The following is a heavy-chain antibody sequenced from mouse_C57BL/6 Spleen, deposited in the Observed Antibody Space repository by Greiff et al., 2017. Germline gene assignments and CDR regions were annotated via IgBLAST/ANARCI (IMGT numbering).Heavy chain of an antibody. Sequence: EVQLKESGGGLVKPGGSLKLSCAASGFTFSDYGMHWVRQVPEKGLEWVAYISSGSSTIYYADTVKGRFTISRDNAKNTLFLQMTSLRSEDTAMYYCARPGDYDWFAYWGQGTLVTVSA. J-gene: IGHJ3*01. CDR3: ARPGDYDWFAY. V-gene: IGHV5-17*01. CDR1: GFTFSDYG. CDR2: ISSGSSTI. D-gene: IGHD2-4*01.